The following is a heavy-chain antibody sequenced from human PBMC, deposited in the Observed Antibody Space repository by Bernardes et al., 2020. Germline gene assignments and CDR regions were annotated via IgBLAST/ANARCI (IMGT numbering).Heavy chain of an antibody. V-gene: IGHV4-4*02. J-gene: IGHJ4*02. D-gene: IGHD6-6*01. CDR2: IYHSGST. CDR3: ARRSQSWGGSSYY. Sequence: SETLSLTCAVSGGSISSSNWWSWVRQPPGKGLEWIGEIYHSGSTNYNPSLKSRVTISVDKSKNQFSLKLSSVTAADTAVYYCARRSQSWGGSSYYWGQGTLVTVSS. CDR1: GGSISSSNW.